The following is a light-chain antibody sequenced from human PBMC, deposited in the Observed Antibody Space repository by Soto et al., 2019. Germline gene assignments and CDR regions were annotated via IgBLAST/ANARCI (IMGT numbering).Light chain of an antibody. CDR1: RSISTW. V-gene: IGKV1-5*03. CDR3: QQYNSYSWT. Sequence: DIQMNQSPSTLSASVGDRVTITCRASRSISTWLAWYQQRPGKAPKVLIYQASSLESGVPSRFSGSGSGTQFTLTISSLQPDDSETYYCQQYNSYSWTFGQGTKVEVK. CDR2: QAS. J-gene: IGKJ1*01.